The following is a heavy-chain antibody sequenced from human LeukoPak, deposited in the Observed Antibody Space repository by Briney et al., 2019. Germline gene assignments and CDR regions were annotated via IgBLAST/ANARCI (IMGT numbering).Heavy chain of an antibody. CDR2: ISSSSSTI. CDR3: ARHIGGGYDSSGYSFDY. D-gene: IGHD3-22*01. J-gene: IGHJ4*02. V-gene: IGHV3-48*04. Sequence: PGGSLRLSCAASGFTFSSYSMNWVRQAPGKGLEWVSYISSSSSTIYYADSVKGRFTISRDNAKNSLYLQMNSLRAEDTAVYYCARHIGGGYDSSGYSFDYWGQGTLVTVSS. CDR1: GFTFSSYS.